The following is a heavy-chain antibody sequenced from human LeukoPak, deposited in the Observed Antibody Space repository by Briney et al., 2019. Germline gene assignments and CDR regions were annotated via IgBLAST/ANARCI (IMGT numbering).Heavy chain of an antibody. CDR3: ARHIYWVSESPYSFDY. V-gene: IGHV4-39*01. D-gene: IGHD2-8*02. CDR1: GDSISSSTHY. Sequence: SETLSLTCSVSGDSISSSTHYWGWICQPPGKALEWIGCIYYSGSTYYNPSLKSRVTISVDTSKNHFSLRLRSVTAADTAFYYCARHIYWVSESPYSFDYWGQRTLVTVSS. CDR2: IYYSGST. J-gene: IGHJ4*02.